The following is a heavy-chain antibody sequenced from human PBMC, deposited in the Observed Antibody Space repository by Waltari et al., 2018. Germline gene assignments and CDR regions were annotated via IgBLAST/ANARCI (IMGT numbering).Heavy chain of an antibody. V-gene: IGHV1-69*08. CDR1: GGTFSSYA. CDR3: ARAGIVGATGGGDYYGMDV. CDR2: SSPILGTA. D-gene: IGHD1-26*01. J-gene: IGHJ6*02. Sequence: QVQLVQSGAEVKKPGSSVKVSCKASGGTFSSYAISWVRQAPGQGLEWMGRSSPILGTANYAQKFQGRVTITADKATSTAYMELSSLRSEDTAVYYCARAGIVGATGGGDYYGMDVWGQGTTVTVSS.